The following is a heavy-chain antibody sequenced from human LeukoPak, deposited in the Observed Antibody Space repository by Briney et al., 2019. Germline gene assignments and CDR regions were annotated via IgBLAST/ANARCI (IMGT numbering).Heavy chain of an antibody. D-gene: IGHD3-3*01. CDR1: GVSISSGDYY. CDR3: AREFSDFWSGYYRRGVFDY. J-gene: IGHJ4*02. V-gene: IGHV4-30-4*01. Sequence: SETLSLTCTVSGVSISSGDYYWSWIRQPPGKGLEWIGYIYYSGSTYYNPSLKSRVTISVDTSKNQFSLKLSSVTAADTAVYYCAREFSDFWSGYYRRGVFDYWGQGTLVTVSS. CDR2: IYYSGST.